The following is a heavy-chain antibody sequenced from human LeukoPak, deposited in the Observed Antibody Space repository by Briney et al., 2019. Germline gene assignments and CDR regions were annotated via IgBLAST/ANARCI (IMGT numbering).Heavy chain of an antibody. CDR1: GFIFSNYA. Sequence: ASLRLSCAASGFIFSNYAMSWVRQAPGKGLEWIGYIYYSGSTNYNPSLKSRVTISVDTSKNQFSLKLSSVTAADTAVYYCARGAAMVYTWGQGTLVTVSS. D-gene: IGHD5-18*01. V-gene: IGHV4-59*01. J-gene: IGHJ5*02. CDR3: ARGAAMVYT. CDR2: IYYSGST.